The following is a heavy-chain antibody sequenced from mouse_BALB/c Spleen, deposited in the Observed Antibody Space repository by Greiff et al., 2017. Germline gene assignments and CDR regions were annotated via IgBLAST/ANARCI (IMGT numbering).Heavy chain of an antibody. CDR3: VRVSLISTYAMDY. Sequence: QVQLKESGPGLVAPSQSLSITCTVSGFSLTSYDISWIRQPPGKGLEWLGVIWTGGGTNYNSAFMSRLSISKDNSKSQVFLKMNSLQTDDTAIYYCVRVSLISTYAMDYWGQGTSVTVSS. CDR2: IWTGGGT. V-gene: IGHV2-9-2*01. J-gene: IGHJ4*01. D-gene: IGHD2-4*01. CDR1: GFSLTSYD.